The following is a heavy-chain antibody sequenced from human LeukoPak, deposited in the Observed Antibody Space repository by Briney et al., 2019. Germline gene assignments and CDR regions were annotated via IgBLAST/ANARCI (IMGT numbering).Heavy chain of an antibody. J-gene: IGHJ4*02. CDR2: IGISDVDR. D-gene: IGHD1-14*01. V-gene: IGHV3-23*01. Sequence: GGSLRLSCVASGFTISSQAMSWVRQAPGKGLECVSTIGISDVDRHYADSVKGRFTISRDNSKNTLYLQMNSLRADDTAVYYCAKDAPGAGGFDYWGQGTLVPVS. CDR3: AKDAPGAGGFDY. CDR1: GFTISSQA.